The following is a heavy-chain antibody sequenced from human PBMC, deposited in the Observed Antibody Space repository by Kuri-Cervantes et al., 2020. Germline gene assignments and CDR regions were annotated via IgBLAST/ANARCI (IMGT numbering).Heavy chain of an antibody. CDR3: ARAPWVAATRYYYMDV. Sequence: ESLKISCTVSGGSINSYYWSWIRQPPGKGLEWIGYSYYSGSTNYNPSLKSRVTISVDTSKNQFSLKLSSVTAADTAVYYCARAPWVAATRYYYMDVWGKGTTVTVSS. CDR1: GGSINSYY. CDR2: SYYSGST. D-gene: IGHD2-15*01. V-gene: IGHV4-59*01. J-gene: IGHJ6*03.